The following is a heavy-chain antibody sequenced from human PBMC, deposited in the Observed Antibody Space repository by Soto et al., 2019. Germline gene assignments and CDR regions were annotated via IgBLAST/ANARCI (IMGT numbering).Heavy chain of an antibody. D-gene: IGHD1-7*01. CDR3: ASWAITGTAYNWFDP. CDR2: ISSSSSYI. V-gene: IGHV3-21*01. Sequence: GGSLRLSCAASGFTFSSYSMNWVRQAPGKGLEWVSSISSSSSYIYYADSVKGRFTISRDNAKNSLYLQMNSLRAEDTAVYYCASWAITGTAYNWFDPWGQGTLVTVSS. J-gene: IGHJ5*02. CDR1: GFTFSSYS.